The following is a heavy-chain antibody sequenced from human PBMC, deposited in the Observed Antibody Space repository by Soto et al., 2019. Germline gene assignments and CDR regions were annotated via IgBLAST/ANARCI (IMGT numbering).Heavy chain of an antibody. CDR2: INHSGST. V-gene: IGHV4-34*01. CDR3: ARGGHIVGATV. D-gene: IGHD1-26*01. Sequence: QVQLQQWGAGLLKPSETLSLPCAVYGGSFSGYYWSWVRQPPGKGLEWIGEINHSGSTNYNPSLKSRVTISVDTSKNQFSLKLSSVTAADTAVYYCARGGHIVGATVWGQGTLVTVSS. J-gene: IGHJ4*02. CDR1: GGSFSGYY.